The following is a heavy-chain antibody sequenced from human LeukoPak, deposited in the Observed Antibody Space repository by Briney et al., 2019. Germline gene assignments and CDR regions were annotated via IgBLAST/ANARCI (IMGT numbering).Heavy chain of an antibody. CDR2: IYYSGST. V-gene: IGHV4-59*08. Sequence: PPETLSLTCTVSGGSISSYYWSWIRQPPGKGLEWIGYIYYSGSTNYNPSLKSRVTISVDTSKNQFSLKLSSVTAADTAVYYCARHASGYSSGWSSLAYYFDYWGQGTLVTVSS. CDR3: ARHASGYSSGWSSLAYYFDY. J-gene: IGHJ4*02. D-gene: IGHD6-19*01. CDR1: GGSISSYY.